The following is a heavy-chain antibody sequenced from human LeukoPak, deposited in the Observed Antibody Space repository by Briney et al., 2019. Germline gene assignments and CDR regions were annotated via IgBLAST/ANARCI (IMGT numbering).Heavy chain of an antibody. CDR1: GFTFSSYW. Sequence: GGSLRLSCAASGFTFSSYWMSWVRQAPGKGLEWVANIKQDGSEKYYVDSVKVRFTISRDNAKNSLYLQMNSLRAEDTAVYYCAREQEIAAAPWFDPWGQGTLVTASS. V-gene: IGHV3-7*01. CDR3: AREQEIAAAPWFDP. CDR2: IKQDGSEK. D-gene: IGHD6-13*01. J-gene: IGHJ5*02.